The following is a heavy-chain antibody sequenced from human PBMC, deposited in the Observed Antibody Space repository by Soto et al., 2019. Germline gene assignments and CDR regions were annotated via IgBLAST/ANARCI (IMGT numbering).Heavy chain of an antibody. CDR3: AKDSGYDHTD. Sequence: EVQLLESGGGLVQPGGSLRLSCAASGFTFGSSGMSWVRQAPGKGLEWISGLSGSGGSTYYADSVKGRFTISRDTSKSTLYLQMHSLRVEDTAVYYCAKDSGYDHTDWSQGTLVTVSS. CDR1: GFTFGSSG. D-gene: IGHD5-12*01. J-gene: IGHJ4*02. V-gene: IGHV3-23*01. CDR2: LSGSGGST.